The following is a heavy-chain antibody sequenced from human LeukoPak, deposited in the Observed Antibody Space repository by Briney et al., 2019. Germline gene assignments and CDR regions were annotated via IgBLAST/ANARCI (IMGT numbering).Heavy chain of an antibody. CDR3: ARVGSGSWPWAFDI. CDR1: GFSFRDYG. CDR2: IWNDGSKK. D-gene: IGHD3-10*01. V-gene: IGHV3-33*01. Sequence: GGSLRLSCAASGFSFRDYGMHWVRQAPGKGLEWVGVIWNDGSKKDCADFVKGRLTISRDNSKSTLYLQVNSLRAEDTAVYYCARVGSGSWPWAFDIWGQGTMVTVSP. J-gene: IGHJ3*02.